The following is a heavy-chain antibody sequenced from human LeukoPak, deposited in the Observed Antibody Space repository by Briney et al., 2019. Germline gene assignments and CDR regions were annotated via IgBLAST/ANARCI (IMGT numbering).Heavy chain of an antibody. V-gene: IGHV4-59*01. CDR3: ARSYGSGSYFEN. CDR2: IHYSGSS. J-gene: IGHJ4*02. Sequence: SETLSLTCTVSGGSISSYYWSWIRQPPGKGLEWIGYIHYSGSSYYNPSLKSRATISIDTSKNQFSLKLYSVTAADTAVYSCARSYGSGSYFENWGQGTLVTVSS. D-gene: IGHD3-10*01. CDR1: GGSISSYY.